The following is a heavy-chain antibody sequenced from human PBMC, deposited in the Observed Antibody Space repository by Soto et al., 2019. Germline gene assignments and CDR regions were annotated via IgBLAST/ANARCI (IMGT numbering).Heavy chain of an antibody. CDR2: IKQDGSEK. CDR1: GFTFSSYW. V-gene: IGHV3-7*01. D-gene: IGHD2-8*01. J-gene: IGHJ6*02. CDR3: ARQTLEDPVLMVYSRSSHYSYSLDV. Sequence: GGSLRLSCAASGFTFSSYWMSWVRQAPGTGLEWVANIKQDGSEKYYVDSVKGRFTISRDNAKNSLYLQMNSLRAEDTAVYYCARQTLEDPVLMVYSRSSHYSYSLDVWGQGTTVTVSS.